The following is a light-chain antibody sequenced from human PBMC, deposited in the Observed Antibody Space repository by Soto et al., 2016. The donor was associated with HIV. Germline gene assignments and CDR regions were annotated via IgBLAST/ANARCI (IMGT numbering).Light chain of an antibody. J-gene: IGLJ1*01. Sequence: SYELTQPPSVSVSPGQTASITCSGDKLGDKYACWYQQKPGQSPVLVIYQDSKRPSGIPERFSGSNSGNTATLTISGTQAMDEADYYCQAWDSSIHAFGTGTKVTVL. CDR2: QDS. CDR1: KLGDKY. V-gene: IGLV3-1*01. CDR3: QAWDSSIHA.